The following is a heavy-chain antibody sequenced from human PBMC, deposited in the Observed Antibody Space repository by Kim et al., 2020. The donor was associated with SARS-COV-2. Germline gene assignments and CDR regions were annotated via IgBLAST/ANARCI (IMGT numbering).Heavy chain of an antibody. CDR2: ISGSGGST. V-gene: IGHV3-23*01. Sequence: GGSLRLSCAASGFTFSSYAMSWVRQAPGKGLEWVSAISGSGGSTYYADSVKGRFTISRDNSKNTLYLQMNSLRAEDTAVYYCAKPMPLRWDYDSSGYYYDYYYYYGMDVWGQGTTVTVSS. CDR3: AKPMPLRWDYDSSGYYYDYYYYYGMDV. CDR1: GFTFSSYA. D-gene: IGHD3-22*01. J-gene: IGHJ6*02.